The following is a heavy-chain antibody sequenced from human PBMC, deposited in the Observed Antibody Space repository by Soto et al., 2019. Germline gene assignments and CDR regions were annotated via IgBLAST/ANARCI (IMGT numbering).Heavy chain of an antibody. CDR2: INSDGSST. Sequence: HPGGSLRLSCAASGFTFSSYWMHWVRQAPGKGLVWVSRINSDGSSTSYADSVKGRFTISRDNAKNTLYLQMNSLRAEDTAVYYCARVDSSSWYVSSYYYYGMDVWGQGTTVTVSS. CDR3: ARVDSSSWYVSSYYYYGMDV. CDR1: GFTFSSYW. J-gene: IGHJ6*02. V-gene: IGHV3-74*01. D-gene: IGHD6-13*01.